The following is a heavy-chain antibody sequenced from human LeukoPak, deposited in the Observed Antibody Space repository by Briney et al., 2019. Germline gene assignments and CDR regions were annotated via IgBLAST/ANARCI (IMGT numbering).Heavy chain of an antibody. D-gene: IGHD2-2*02. J-gene: IGHJ4*02. CDR1: GFTFSSYN. CDR3: AKVPCSSTSCYTVSYFDY. CDR2: ITSSSTYV. V-gene: IGHV3-21*01. Sequence: GGSLRLSCEASGFTFSSYNMNWVRQAPGKRLEWASSITSSSTYVFYADSVKGRFTISRDNAKNSLYLQMNSLRAEDTAVYYCAKVPCSSTSCYTVSYFDYWGQGTLVTVSS.